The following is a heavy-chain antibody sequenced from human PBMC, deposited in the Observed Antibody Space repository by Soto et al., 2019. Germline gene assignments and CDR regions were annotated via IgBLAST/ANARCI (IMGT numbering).Heavy chain of an antibody. CDR3: AKGQDYYDSSGYYSYYYHGMDV. CDR2: ISGSGGST. V-gene: IGHV3-23*01. Sequence: PGGSLRLSCAASGFTFSSYAMNCVRQAPAKGLEWVSAISGSGGSTFYADSVKGRFTISRDNSKNTLYLQMNSLRADDTAVYYSAKGQDYYDSSGYYSYYYHGMDVWGQGTTVTVSS. J-gene: IGHJ6*02. CDR1: GFTFSSYA. D-gene: IGHD3-22*01.